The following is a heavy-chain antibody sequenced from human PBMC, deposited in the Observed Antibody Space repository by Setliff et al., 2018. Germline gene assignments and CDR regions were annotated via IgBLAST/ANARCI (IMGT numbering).Heavy chain of an antibody. CDR3: ARNPFKLPELAIYGYFDY. D-gene: IGHD1-26*01. CDR1: GGSFSGYY. J-gene: IGHJ4*02. CDR2: INYSRVV. Sequence: PLETLSLTCGVSGGSFSGYYWSWIRQSPGGGLEWIGEINYSRVVNYKPSLKSRVSISLDTSKNQFSLKLTSVTAADTAVYFCARNPFKLPELAIYGYFDYWGQGTLVTVSS. V-gene: IGHV4-34*01.